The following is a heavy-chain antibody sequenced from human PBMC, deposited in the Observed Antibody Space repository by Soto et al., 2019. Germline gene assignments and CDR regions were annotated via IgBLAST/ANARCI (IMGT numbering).Heavy chain of an antibody. CDR3: ARAYSSSPGGY. V-gene: IGHV3-33*01. Sequence: LRLSCAASGFTFSSYGMHWVRQAPGKGLEWVAVIWYDGSNKYYADSVKGRFTISRDNSKNTLYLQMNSLRAEDTAVYYCARAYSSSPGGYWGQGTLVTVSS. D-gene: IGHD6-13*01. CDR2: IWYDGSNK. J-gene: IGHJ4*02. CDR1: GFTFSSYG.